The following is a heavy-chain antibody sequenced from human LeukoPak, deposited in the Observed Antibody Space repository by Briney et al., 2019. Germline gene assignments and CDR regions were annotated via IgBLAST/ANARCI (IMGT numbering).Heavy chain of an antibody. J-gene: IGHJ6*02. D-gene: IGHD6-13*01. V-gene: IGHV1-2*02. Sequence: ASVKVSCKASGYTFTVYYMHWVRQAPGQGLEWMGWINTKSGGTNYAQKFQGRVTMTSDTSISTAYMELSRLRSDDTAVYYCARGSSSYYVYYGMDVWGQGTTVTVS. CDR2: INTKSGGT. CDR3: ARGSSSYYVYYGMDV. CDR1: GYTFTVYY.